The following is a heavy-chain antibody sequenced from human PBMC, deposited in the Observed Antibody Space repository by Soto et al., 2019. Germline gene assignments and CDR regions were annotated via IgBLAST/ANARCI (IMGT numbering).Heavy chain of an antibody. Sequence: EVQLLESGGGLVQPGGSLRLSCAASGFTFSSYAMSWVRQAPGKGLEWVSAISGSGGSTYYADSVKGRFTISRDNSKTTLYLQVNSLRAEDTAVYYCLRRGSPDYWGQGTLVTVSS. CDR1: GFTFSSYA. CDR3: LRRGSPDY. J-gene: IGHJ4*02. D-gene: IGHD1-26*01. V-gene: IGHV3-23*01. CDR2: ISGSGGST.